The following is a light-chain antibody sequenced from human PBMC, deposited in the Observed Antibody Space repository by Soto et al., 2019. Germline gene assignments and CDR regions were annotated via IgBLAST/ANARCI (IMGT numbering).Light chain of an antibody. CDR1: QSISSW. CDR3: QQYNSNPLT. Sequence: DIQMTQSPSTLSASVGDRVTITCRASQSISSWLAWYQQKPGKVPTLLIYKAYSLESGVPSRFSGSGSGTEFTLTSSSLQPDDFATYYCQQYNSNPLTFGGGTKVEIK. V-gene: IGKV1-5*03. J-gene: IGKJ4*02. CDR2: KAY.